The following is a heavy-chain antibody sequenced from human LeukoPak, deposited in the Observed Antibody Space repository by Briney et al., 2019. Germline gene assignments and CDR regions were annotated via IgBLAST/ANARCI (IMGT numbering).Heavy chain of an antibody. CDR1: GYSISSGYY. J-gene: IGHJ4*02. CDR3: ALHFDY. V-gene: IGHV4-38-2*01. Sequence: SETLSLTCVVSGYSISSGYYWGWIRQPPGKGLEWIGSIYHSGSTYYNPSLKSRVTISVDTSKKQFSLKLSSVTAADTAVYYCALHFDYWGQGTLVTVSS. CDR2: IYHSGST.